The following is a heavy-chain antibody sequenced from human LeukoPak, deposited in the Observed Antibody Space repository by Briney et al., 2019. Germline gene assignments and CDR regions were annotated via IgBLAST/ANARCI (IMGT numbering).Heavy chain of an antibody. CDR1: GGSISTHY. CDR2: IFYNGST. Sequence: SETLSLTCTVSGGSISTHYWGWIRQPPGKGLEWIRYIFYNGSTNYNPSLKSRVTISIDTSKNQFSLKLNSVTAADTAVYYCARDRVVVLPAVTYGMDVRGQGTTVAVSS. J-gene: IGHJ6*02. CDR3: ARDRVVVLPAVTYGMDV. V-gene: IGHV4-59*11. D-gene: IGHD2-2*01.